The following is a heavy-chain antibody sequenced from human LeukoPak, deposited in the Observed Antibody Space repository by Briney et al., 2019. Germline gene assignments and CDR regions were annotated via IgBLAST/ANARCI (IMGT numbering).Heavy chain of an antibody. CDR2: IYDSGST. CDR3: GGGGSGWGGGGGVDY. J-gene: IGHJ4*02. CDR1: GGSIRSSYYY. D-gene: IGHD1-26*01. V-gene: IGHV4-39*01. Sequence: SSETLSLTCTVSGGSIRSSYYYWGWIRQPPGKGLEWIGSIYDSGSTYYNPSLKSRVTISVDTSKNQFSLKLSSVTAADTAVYLWGGGGSGWGGGGGVDYWGQGTLVTVSS.